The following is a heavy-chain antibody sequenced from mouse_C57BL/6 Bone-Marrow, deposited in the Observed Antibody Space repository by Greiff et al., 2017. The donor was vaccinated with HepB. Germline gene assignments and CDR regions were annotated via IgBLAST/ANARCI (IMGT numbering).Heavy chain of an antibody. CDR2: IDPETGGT. D-gene: IGHD1-1*01. Sequence: VKLMESGAELVRPGASVTLSCKASGYQFTDYEMHWVKTTHVHGLAWIGAIDPETGGTAYNQKFKGKAILTADKSSSTAYMELRSLTSEDSAVYYCTRAYGTFYAMDYWGQGTSVTVSS. CDR3: TRAYGTFYAMDY. J-gene: IGHJ4*01. V-gene: IGHV1-15*01. CDR1: GYQFTDYE.